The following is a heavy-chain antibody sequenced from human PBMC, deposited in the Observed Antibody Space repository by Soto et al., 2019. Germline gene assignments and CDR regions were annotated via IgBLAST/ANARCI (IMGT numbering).Heavy chain of an antibody. CDR3: ARLATVVTVYWYFDL. V-gene: IGHV3-53*01. J-gene: IGHJ2*01. CDR2: IYSGGST. CDR1: GFTVSSNY. Sequence: EVQLVESGGGLIQPGGSLRLSCAASGFTVSSNYMSWVRQAPGKGLEWVPVIYSGGSTYYADSVKGRFTISRDNSKNTLYLQMNSLRAEDTAVYYCARLATVVTVYWYFDLWGRGTLVTVSS. D-gene: IGHD4-17*01.